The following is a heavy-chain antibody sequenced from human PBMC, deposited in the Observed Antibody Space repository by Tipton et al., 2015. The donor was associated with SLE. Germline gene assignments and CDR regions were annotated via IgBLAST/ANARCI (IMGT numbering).Heavy chain of an antibody. J-gene: IGHJ3*02. V-gene: IGHV1-18*01. CDR1: GYTFTSYG. CDR2: ISAYNGNT. CDR3: ARDLDYISAFDI. Sequence: QLVQSGAEVKKPGASVKVSCKASGYTFTSYGISWVRQAPGQGLEWMGWISAYNGNTNYAQKLQGRVTMTTDTSTSTTYMELRSLRSDDTAMYHRARDLDYISAFDIWGQGTMVTVSS. D-gene: IGHD4-11*01.